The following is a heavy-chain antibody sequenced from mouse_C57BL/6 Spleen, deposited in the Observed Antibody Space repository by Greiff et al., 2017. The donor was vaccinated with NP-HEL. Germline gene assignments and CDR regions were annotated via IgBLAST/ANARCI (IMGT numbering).Heavy chain of an antibody. CDR3: ARDYSNSAWFAY. J-gene: IGHJ3*01. Sequence: EVKLVESGGGLVKPGGSLKLSCAASGFTFSSYAMSWVRQTPEKRLEWVATISDGGSYTYYPDKVKGRFTISRDNAKNNLYLQMSHLKSEDTAMYYCARDYSNSAWFAYWGQGTLVTVSA. CDR2: ISDGGSYT. D-gene: IGHD2-5*01. CDR1: GFTFSSYA. V-gene: IGHV5-4*01.